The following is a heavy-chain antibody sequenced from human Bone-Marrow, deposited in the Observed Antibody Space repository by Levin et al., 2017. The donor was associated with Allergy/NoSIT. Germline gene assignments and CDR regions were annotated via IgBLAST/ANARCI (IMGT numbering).Heavy chain of an antibody. V-gene: IGHV3-23*01. Sequence: GESLKISCAASGFTFSSYAMSWVRQAPGKGLEWVSAISGSGGSTYYADSVKGRFTISRDNSKNTLYLQMNSLRAEDTAVYYCTNPRIAAAGTYYYYYGMDVWGQGTTVTVSS. CDR1: GFTFSSYA. CDR3: TNPRIAAAGTYYYYYGMDV. D-gene: IGHD6-13*01. CDR2: ISGSGGST. J-gene: IGHJ6*02.